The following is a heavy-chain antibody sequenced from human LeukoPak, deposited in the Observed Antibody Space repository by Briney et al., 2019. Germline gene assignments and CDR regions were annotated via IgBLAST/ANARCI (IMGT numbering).Heavy chain of an antibody. D-gene: IGHD5-18*01. CDR1: GGSISSGSYY. CDR3: ARGRYSPDLSWFDP. CDR2: IYTSGST. J-gene: IGHJ5*02. Sequence: SETLSLTCTVSGGSISSGSYYWSWIRQPAGKGLEWIGRIYTSGSTNYNPSLKSRVTISVDTSKNQFSLKLSSVTAADTAVYYCARGRYSPDLSWFDPWGQGTLVTVSS. V-gene: IGHV4-61*02.